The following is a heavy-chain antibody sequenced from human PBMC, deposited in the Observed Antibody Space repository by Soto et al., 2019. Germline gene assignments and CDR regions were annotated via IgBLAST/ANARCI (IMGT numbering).Heavy chain of an antibody. J-gene: IGHJ4*02. Sequence: QVQLVQSGAEVKNPGASVKVSCTASGYPFTSYGISWVRQAPGQGVEWMGWIRPYNGNTNSAQNLQGRVTMTTDTSTSRGYVDVRSLRSDDTDVYYCARTGVTSSWYGGGHDHWCQGALVTVSS. CDR2: IRPYNGNT. CDR3: ARTGVTSSWYGGGHDH. V-gene: IGHV1-18*04. D-gene: IGHD6-13*01. CDR1: GYPFTSYG.